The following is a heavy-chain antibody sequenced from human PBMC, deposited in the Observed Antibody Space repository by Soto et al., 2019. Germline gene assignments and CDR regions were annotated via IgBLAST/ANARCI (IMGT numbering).Heavy chain of an antibody. Sequence: GGSLRLSCAASGFTFSSYAMHWVRQAPGKGLEWVAVISYDGSNKYYADSVKGRFTISRDNSKNTLYLQMNSLRAEDTAVYYCARVVVGADDAFDIWGQGTMVTVSS. CDR1: GFTFSSYA. J-gene: IGHJ3*02. CDR2: ISYDGSNK. V-gene: IGHV3-30-3*01. CDR3: ARVVVGADDAFDI. D-gene: IGHD1-26*01.